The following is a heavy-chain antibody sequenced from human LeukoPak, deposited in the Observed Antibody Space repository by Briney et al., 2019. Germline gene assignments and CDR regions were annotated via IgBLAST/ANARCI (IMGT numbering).Heavy chain of an antibody. Sequence: GGSLRLSCAASGFTFSNYVMSWVRQAPGKGLEWVSVITNSGGSAYYADSVKGRFTISRDNSKNTLYLQMNSLRAEDTAVYYCATSRYCYGGSCSDHYFFGVDVWGQGTTVTVSS. CDR3: ATSRYCYGGSCSDHYFFGVDV. D-gene: IGHD2-15*01. CDR2: ITNSGGSA. J-gene: IGHJ6*02. V-gene: IGHV3-23*01. CDR1: GFTFSNYV.